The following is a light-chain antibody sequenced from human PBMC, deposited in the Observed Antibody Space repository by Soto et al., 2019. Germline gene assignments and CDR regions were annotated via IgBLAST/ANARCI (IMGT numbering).Light chain of an antibody. Sequence: IQLTQSPSSLSASVGDRVTITCQASQDIDKNLNWYQQKPGKAPKLLIYDASSLQTGVPSRFSGSGSATDFTSTISSLQPEDIATYYRQQYDNLLPITFGQGTRLEIK. CDR3: QQYDNLLPIT. V-gene: IGKV1-33*01. J-gene: IGKJ5*01. CDR2: DAS. CDR1: QDIDKN.